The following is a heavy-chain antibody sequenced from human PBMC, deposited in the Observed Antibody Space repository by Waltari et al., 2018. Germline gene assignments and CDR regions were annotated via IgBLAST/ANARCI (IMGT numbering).Heavy chain of an antibody. CDR3: ALSSGVVKGYLDY. CDR2: FYGDGSS. Sequence: EVQLVESGGGLIQPGMSLRLSCAASGFTISNNYISWVRQAPGKGLEWVSVFYGDGSSYRADSVKGRFTVSRDASKNTVYLQMNSLTAEDTAVYYCALSSGVVKGYLDYWGQGTLVTVSS. J-gene: IGHJ4*02. V-gene: IGHV3-53*02. CDR1: GFTISNNY. D-gene: IGHD3-3*01.